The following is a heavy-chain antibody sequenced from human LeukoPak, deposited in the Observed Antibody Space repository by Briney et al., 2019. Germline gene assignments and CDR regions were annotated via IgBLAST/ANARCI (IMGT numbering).Heavy chain of an antibody. CDR3: AKDEGADYGDYGTGY. CDR2: IRYDGSNK. J-gene: IGHJ4*02. V-gene: IGHV3-30*02. CDR1: GFTFSSYG. Sequence: GGSLRLSCAASGFTFSSYGMHWVRQAPGKGLEWVAFIRYDGSNKYYADSVKGRFTISRDNSKNTLYLQMNSLRAEDTAVYYCAKDEGADYGDYGTGYWGQGTLVSVSS. D-gene: IGHD4-17*01.